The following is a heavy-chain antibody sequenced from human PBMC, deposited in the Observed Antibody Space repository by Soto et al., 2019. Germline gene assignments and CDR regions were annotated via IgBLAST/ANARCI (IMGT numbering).Heavy chain of an antibody. V-gene: IGHV1-3*01. D-gene: IGHD2-2*01. J-gene: IGHJ3*02. CDR3: ARAGVVVPAAMYAFDI. Sequence: QVQLVQSGAEVKKPGASVKVSCKASGYTFTSYAMHWVRQAPGQRLEWMGWINAGNGNTKYSQKFQGRVTITRDTSASTAYMELSSLRSEDTAVYYCARAGVVVPAAMYAFDIWGQGTMVTVSS. CDR2: INAGNGNT. CDR1: GYTFTSYA.